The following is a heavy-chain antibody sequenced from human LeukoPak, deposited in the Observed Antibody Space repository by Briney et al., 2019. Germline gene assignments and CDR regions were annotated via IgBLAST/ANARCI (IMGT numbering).Heavy chain of an antibody. CDR1: GFTFSSYA. Sequence: GGSLRLSCAASGFTFSSYAMSWVRQAPGKGLEWVSAISGSGGSTYYADSVKGRFTISRDNSKNTLYLQMNSLRAEDTAVYYCAKDTPAYCSSTSCYEDYWGQGTLVTVSS. J-gene: IGHJ4*02. CDR3: AKDTPAYCSSTSCYEDY. CDR2: ISGSGGST. D-gene: IGHD2-2*01. V-gene: IGHV3-23*01.